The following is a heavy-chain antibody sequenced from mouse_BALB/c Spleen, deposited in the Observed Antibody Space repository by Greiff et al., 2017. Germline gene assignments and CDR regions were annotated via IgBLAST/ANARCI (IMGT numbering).Heavy chain of an antibody. CDR1: GYTFTDYN. J-gene: IGHJ3*01. Sequence: EVKLMESGPELVKPGASVKISCKASGYTFTDYNMHWVKQSHGKSLEWIGYIYPYNGGTGYNQKFKSKATLTVDNSSSTAYMELRSLTSEDSAVYYCATSWFAYWGQGTLVTVSA. CDR2: IYPYNGGT. CDR3: ATSWFAY. V-gene: IGHV1S29*02.